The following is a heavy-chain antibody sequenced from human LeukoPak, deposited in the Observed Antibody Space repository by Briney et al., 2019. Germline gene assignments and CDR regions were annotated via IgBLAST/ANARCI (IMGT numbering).Heavy chain of an antibody. V-gene: IGHV4-59*01. D-gene: IGHD3-22*01. CDR3: ASHGTNDSSELLY. CDR1: GGSISSYY. J-gene: IGHJ4*02. Sequence: PSETLSLTCTASGGSISSYYWSWIRQPPGKGLEWIGYIYYSGSTNYNPSLKSRVTISVDTSKNQFSLELSSVTAADTAVYYCASHGTNDSSELLYWGQGTLVTVSS. CDR2: IYYSGST.